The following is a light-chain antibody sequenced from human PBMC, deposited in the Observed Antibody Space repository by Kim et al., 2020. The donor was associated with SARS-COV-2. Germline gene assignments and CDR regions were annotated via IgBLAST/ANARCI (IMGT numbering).Light chain of an antibody. CDR2: DAS. J-gene: IGKJ1*01. CDR3: QQRSNWVGT. CDR1: QSVSSY. V-gene: IGKV3-11*01. Sequence: EIVLTQSPATLSLSPGERATLSCRASQSVSSYLAWYQKKPGQAPSLLIYDASNRATGIPARFSGSGSGTDFTLTISSLEPEDFAVYYCQQRSNWVGTFGQGTKVDIK.